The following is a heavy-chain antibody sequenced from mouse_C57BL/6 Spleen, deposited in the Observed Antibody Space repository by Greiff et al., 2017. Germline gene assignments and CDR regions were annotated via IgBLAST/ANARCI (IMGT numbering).Heavy chain of an antibody. CDR1: GYAFTNYL. V-gene: IGHV1-54*01. CDR3: ARILPDY. CDR2: INPGSGGT. Sequence: QVQLQQSGAELVRPGTSVKVSCKASGYAFTNYLIEWVKQRPGQGLEWIGVINPGSGGTNYNEKFKGKATLTSDKSSSTAYMQLSSLTSEDTAVYFCARILPDYWGQGTTLTVSS. J-gene: IGHJ2*01.